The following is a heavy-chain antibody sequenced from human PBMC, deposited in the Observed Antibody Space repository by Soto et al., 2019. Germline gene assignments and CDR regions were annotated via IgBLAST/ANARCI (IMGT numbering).Heavy chain of an antibody. CDR3: ARDRTAAAGTFGY. Sequence: ASVKVSCKASGYTFTGYYMHWVRQAPGQGLEWMGWINPNSGGTNYAQKFQGWVTMTRDTSISTAYMELSRLRSDDTAVYYCARDRTAAAGTFGYWGQGXLVTVSS. J-gene: IGHJ4*02. D-gene: IGHD6-13*01. CDR2: INPNSGGT. V-gene: IGHV1-2*04. CDR1: GYTFTGYY.